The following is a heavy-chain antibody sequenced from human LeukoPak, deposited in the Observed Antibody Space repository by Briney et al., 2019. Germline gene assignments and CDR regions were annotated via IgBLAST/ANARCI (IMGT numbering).Heavy chain of an antibody. V-gene: IGHV3-72*01. CDR3: GRDTATALDY. CDR1: GFTFTICA. D-gene: IGHD2-21*02. Sequence: GGSLRLSCAASGFTFTICAMNWVRQAPGKGLEWVGRIKNKRGSYTADYAASVKGRFTISRDDSQNSLYLQMNSLKTEDTAVYYCGRDTATALDYWGQGTLVTVSS. CDR2: IKNKRGSYTA. J-gene: IGHJ4*02.